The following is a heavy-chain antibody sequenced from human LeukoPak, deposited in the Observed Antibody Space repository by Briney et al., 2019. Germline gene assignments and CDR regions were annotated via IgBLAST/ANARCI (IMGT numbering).Heavy chain of an antibody. CDR2: ISGSGGST. Sequence: GGSLRLSRAASGFTFSSYAMSWVRQAPGKGLEWVSAISGSGGSTYYADSVKGRFTISRDNAKNSLYLQLNSLRAEDTAVYYCARDQEETLVVPAYYFDYWGQGTLVTVSS. V-gene: IGHV3-23*01. D-gene: IGHD2-2*01. J-gene: IGHJ4*02. CDR3: ARDQEETLVVPAYYFDY. CDR1: GFTFSSYA.